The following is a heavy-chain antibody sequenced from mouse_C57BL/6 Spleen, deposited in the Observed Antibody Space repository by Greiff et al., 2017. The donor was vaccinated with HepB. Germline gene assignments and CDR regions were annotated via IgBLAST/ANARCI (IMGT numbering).Heavy chain of an antibody. J-gene: IGHJ4*01. V-gene: IGHV1-80*01. CDR3: ARSIHGAMDY. Sequence: VKLMESGAELVKPGASVKISCKASGYAFSSYWMNWVKQRPGKGLEWIGQIYPGDGDTNYNGKFKGKATLTADKSSSTAYMQLSSLTSEDSAVYFCARSIHGAMDYWGQGTSVTVSS. CDR1: GYAFSSYW. D-gene: IGHD5-1-1*01. CDR2: IYPGDGDT.